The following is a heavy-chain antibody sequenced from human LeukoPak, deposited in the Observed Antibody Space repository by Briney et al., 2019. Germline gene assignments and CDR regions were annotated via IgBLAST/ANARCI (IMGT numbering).Heavy chain of an antibody. Sequence: TLSLTCTVSGGSISSGGYYWSWGRQHPGRGLEWIGYIYYSGSTYYNPSLKSRVTISVDTSKDQFSLKLSSVTAADTAVHYCARVGSCSSTSCYDWFDPWGQGTLVTVSS. D-gene: IGHD2-2*01. CDR3: ARVGSCSSTSCYDWFDP. V-gene: IGHV4-31*03. J-gene: IGHJ5*02. CDR2: IYYSGST. CDR1: GGSISSGGYY.